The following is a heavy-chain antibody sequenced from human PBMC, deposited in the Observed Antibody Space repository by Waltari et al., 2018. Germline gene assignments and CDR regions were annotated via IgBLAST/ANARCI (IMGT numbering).Heavy chain of an antibody. CDR1: GGSISSSY. D-gene: IGHD3-22*01. CDR2: IYYSGST. Sequence: QVQPQESGPGLVKPSETLSLTCTVSGGSISSSYWSWIRQPPGKGLEWIGYIYYSGSTNYNPSLKSRVTISVDTSKNQFSLKLSSVTAADTAVYYCARSPYDSSGYPDYWGQGTLVTVSS. CDR3: ARSPYDSSGYPDY. V-gene: IGHV4-59*01. J-gene: IGHJ4*02.